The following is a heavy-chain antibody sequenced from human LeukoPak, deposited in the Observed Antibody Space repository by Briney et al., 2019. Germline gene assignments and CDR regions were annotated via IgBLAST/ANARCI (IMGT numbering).Heavy chain of an antibody. V-gene: IGHV3-21*01. D-gene: IGHD3-22*01. J-gene: IGHJ4*02. Sequence: GDSLRLSCAASGFTFTKYWMTWVRQAPGKGLEWVSSISSSSSYIYYADSVKGRFTISRDNAKNSLYLQMNSLRAEDTAVYYCARDRTHYDSSGTVDYWGQGTLVTVSS. CDR1: GFTFTKYW. CDR3: ARDRTHYDSSGTVDY. CDR2: ISSSSSYI.